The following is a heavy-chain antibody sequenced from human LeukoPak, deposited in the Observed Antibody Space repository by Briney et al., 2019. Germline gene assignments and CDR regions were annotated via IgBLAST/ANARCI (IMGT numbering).Heavy chain of an antibody. CDR1: GGSISSGGYF. CDR2: IFYSGST. CDR3: ARGDSKGFWSGYWFP. Sequence: SETLSLTCTVSGGSISSGGYFWSWVRQHPGTGLEWVGYIFYSGSTNYNPSLKSRVTISVDTSKNQFSLKLSSATAADAAVYYCARGDSKGFWSGYWFPWGQGTLVTVSS. V-gene: IGHV4-31*03. J-gene: IGHJ5*02. D-gene: IGHD3-3*01.